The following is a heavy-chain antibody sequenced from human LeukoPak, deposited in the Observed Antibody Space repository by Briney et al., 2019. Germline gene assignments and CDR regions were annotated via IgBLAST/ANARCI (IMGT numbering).Heavy chain of an antibody. CDR1: GYTFTGYY. CDR2: INPNSGGT. V-gene: IGHV1-2*02. CDR3: ARDRELRWTRPGYYYYMDV. Sequence: ASVKVSCKASGYTFTGYYMHWVRQAPGQGLEWMGWINPNSGGTNYAQKFQGRVTMTRDTSISTAYMELSRLRSDDTAVYYCARDRELRWTRPGYYYYMDVWGKGTTVTVSS. D-gene: IGHD4-23*01. J-gene: IGHJ6*03.